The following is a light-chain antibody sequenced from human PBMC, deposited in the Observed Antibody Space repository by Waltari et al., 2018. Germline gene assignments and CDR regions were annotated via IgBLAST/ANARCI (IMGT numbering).Light chain of an antibody. V-gene: IGKV3-15*01. J-gene: IGKJ2*01. CDR2: HAS. Sequence: DIVMTQSPATLSVSPGDRASLPCRASQSVGTNFVWYQQKPGQAPRLLIFHASIRATGIAARFSGSGSGTEFTLTISSLQSEDFAVYYCQQYTDWQYTFGQETKLEIK. CDR1: QSVGTN. CDR3: QQYTDWQYT.